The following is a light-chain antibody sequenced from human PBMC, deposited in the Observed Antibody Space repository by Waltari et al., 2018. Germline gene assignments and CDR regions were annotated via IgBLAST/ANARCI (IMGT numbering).Light chain of an antibody. J-gene: IGKJ1*01. V-gene: IGKV1-5*03. CDR3: QQYNSYSWT. CDR2: KTS. CDR1: HSVRTY. Sequence: DIQMPQSPSTLSASVGDRVTITCRASHSVRTYLAWYQQKPGKAPKLLIYKTSTLESGVPSRFSGSGSGKEFTLTISSLQPDDFATYYCQQYNSYSWTFGQGTEVDIK.